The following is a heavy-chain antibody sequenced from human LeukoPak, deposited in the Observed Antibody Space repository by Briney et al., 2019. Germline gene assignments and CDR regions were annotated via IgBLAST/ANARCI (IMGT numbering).Heavy chain of an antibody. V-gene: IGHV3-30*04. D-gene: IGHD2-2*01. CDR3: AKGSCRGTPCYRPFEG. CDR2: ISYDGSDK. Sequence: PGGSLRLSCAASGFPFNAYVVHWVRQTPDKGLDWVALISYDGSDKDYAGSVKGRFTISRDNSKNTVYLQMNNLIPEDTAVYYCAKGSCRGTPCYRPFEGWGQGTLVTVSS. CDR1: GFPFNAYV. J-gene: IGHJ4*02.